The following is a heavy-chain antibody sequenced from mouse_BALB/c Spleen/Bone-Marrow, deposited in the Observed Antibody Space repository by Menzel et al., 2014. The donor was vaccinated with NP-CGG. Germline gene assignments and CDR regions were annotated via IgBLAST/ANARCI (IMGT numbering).Heavy chain of an antibody. V-gene: IGHV1S81*02. J-gene: IGHJ4*01. CDR2: IHPSNGRT. D-gene: IGHD3-2*01. CDR1: GYTFTSYW. Sequence: VQLQQSGTELVKPGASVKLSCKASGYTFTSYWIHWVKQGPGQGLEWIGEIHPSNGRTNYSEKFKTKATLTVDKSSSTAHMQLSSLTSEDSAVYYCARGTARAMMDYWGQGTSATVSP. CDR3: ARGTARAMMDY.